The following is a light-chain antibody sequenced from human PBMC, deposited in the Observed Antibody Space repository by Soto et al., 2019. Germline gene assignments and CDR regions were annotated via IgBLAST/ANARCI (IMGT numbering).Light chain of an antibody. Sequence: QSVLTQPAFVSGSPGQSITISCTGTSSDVGVFNYVSWYQQHPGKAPKVMIYDVSNRPSGVSNRFSGSKSGNTASLTISGLRAEDEADYYCSSYTTSDTLVFGGGTKLTVL. J-gene: IGLJ2*01. CDR3: SSYTTSDTLV. CDR1: SSDVGVFNY. V-gene: IGLV2-14*03. CDR2: DVS.